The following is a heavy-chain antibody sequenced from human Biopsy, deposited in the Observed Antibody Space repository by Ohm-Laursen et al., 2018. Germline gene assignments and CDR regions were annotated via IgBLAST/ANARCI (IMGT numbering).Heavy chain of an antibody. CDR3: ARGSNEYGGLYFPH. V-gene: IGHV4-59*02. J-gene: IGHJ1*01. CDR1: GDSVTKYY. D-gene: IGHD4-23*01. CDR2: ISHTGYT. Sequence: TLSLTWTVSGDSVTKYYWTWIRQPPGKGLEWIGHISHTGYTSYKSSLKSRVTISLDTSRKHFSLRLTSLAAADTAVYYCARGSNEYGGLYFPHWGQGTLVTVSS.